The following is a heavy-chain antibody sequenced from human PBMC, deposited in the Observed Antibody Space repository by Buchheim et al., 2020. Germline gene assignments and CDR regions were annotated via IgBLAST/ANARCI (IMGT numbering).Heavy chain of an antibody. Sequence: EVQLVESGGGLVQPGRSLRLSCTASGFRFGDYAMSWVRQAPGKGLEWVGFIRSKAYGGTTEYAASVKGRFTISRDDSKSIAYLQMNSLKTEDTAVYYCTRAPVVGAISVFDFWGQGTL. D-gene: IGHD1-26*01. CDR2: IRSKAYGGTT. CDR1: GFRFGDYA. V-gene: IGHV3-49*04. CDR3: TRAPVVGAISVFDF. J-gene: IGHJ4*02.